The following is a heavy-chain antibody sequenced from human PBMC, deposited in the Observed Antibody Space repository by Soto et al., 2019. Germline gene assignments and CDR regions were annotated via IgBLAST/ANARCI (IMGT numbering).Heavy chain of an antibody. Sequence: SETLSLTCTVSGGSISSGGYYWRWIRQHPGKGLEWIGYIYYSGSTYYNPSLKSRVTISVDTSKNQFSLKLSSVTAADTAVYYCASGHYDSLAFDYWGQGTLVTVSS. D-gene: IGHD3-22*01. CDR3: ASGHYDSLAFDY. CDR2: IYYSGST. J-gene: IGHJ4*02. CDR1: GGSISSGGYY. V-gene: IGHV4-31*03.